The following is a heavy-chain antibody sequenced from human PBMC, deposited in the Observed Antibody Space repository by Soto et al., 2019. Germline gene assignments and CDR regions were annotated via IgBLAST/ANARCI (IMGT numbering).Heavy chain of an antibody. CDR1: VFTFCGYA. J-gene: IGHJ3*02. CDR3: TRDKRGVVSNDAFDI. CDR2: IRSKAYGGTT. D-gene: IGHD3-3*01. V-gene: IGHV3-49*04. Sequence: PGVSXRLSCTSSVFTFCGYAMMWVRQAPGKGLEWVGLIRSKAYGGTTEYAASVKVRFTISRDDSKSIAYLQMNSLKTEDTAVYYCTRDKRGVVSNDAFDIWGQATMVNVS.